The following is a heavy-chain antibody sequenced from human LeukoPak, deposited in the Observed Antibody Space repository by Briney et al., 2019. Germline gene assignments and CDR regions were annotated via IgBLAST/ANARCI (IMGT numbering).Heavy chain of an antibody. D-gene: IGHD2-2*01. Sequence: GASVKVSCKASGYTFTAYYIHWVRQAPGQGLEWMGWINPNSGATNYAQKFQGRVTMTRDTPIGAAYMELSGLRSDDTAVYYCARPVKASLGYCSSTSCYPLLDFDYWGQGTLVTVSS. J-gene: IGHJ4*02. V-gene: IGHV1-2*02. CDR1: GYTFTAYY. CDR2: INPNSGAT. CDR3: ARPVKASLGYCSSTSCYPLLDFDY.